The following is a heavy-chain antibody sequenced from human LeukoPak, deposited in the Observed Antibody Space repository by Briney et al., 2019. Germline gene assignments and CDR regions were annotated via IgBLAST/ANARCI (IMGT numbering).Heavy chain of an antibody. D-gene: IGHD6-13*01. Sequence: PGRSLRLSCAASGFTFSSYAMHWVRQAPGKGLEWVALISYDGSNKYYADSVKGRFTISRDNSKNTLYLQMNSLRAEDTAVYYCARVGQQLDRGYYYYGMDVWRQGTTVTVSS. CDR1: GFTFSSYA. V-gene: IGHV3-30-3*01. J-gene: IGHJ6*02. CDR3: ARVGQQLDRGYYYYGMDV. CDR2: ISYDGSNK.